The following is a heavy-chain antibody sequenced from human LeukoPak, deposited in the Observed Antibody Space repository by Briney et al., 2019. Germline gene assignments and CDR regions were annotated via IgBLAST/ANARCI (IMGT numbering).Heavy chain of an antibody. CDR1: GGTFSSYA. V-gene: IGHV1-2*06. Sequence: ASVKVSCKASGGTFSSYAISWVRQAPGQGLEWMGRINPNSGGTNYAQKFQGRVTMTRDTSISTAYMELSRLRSDDTAVYYCARGPLYCSGGSCGGTNGMDVWGQGTTVTVSS. CDR2: INPNSGGT. J-gene: IGHJ6*02. CDR3: ARGPLYCSGGSCGGTNGMDV. D-gene: IGHD2-15*01.